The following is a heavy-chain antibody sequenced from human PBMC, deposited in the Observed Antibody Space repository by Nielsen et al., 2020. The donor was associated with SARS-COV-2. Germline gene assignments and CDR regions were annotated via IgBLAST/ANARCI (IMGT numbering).Heavy chain of an antibody. Sequence: SETLSLTCAVSGDSVSSHDWWTWVRPSPGQGLEWIGEVSHSGSTKYNPSLKSRVTLSMDKSKNQFSLRLTSVFAADTAVYFCARGDLVVVPSPLLGLGPIFYYFYLDVWGKGTTVIVSS. CDR3: ARGDLVVVPSPLLGLGPIFYYFYLDV. D-gene: IGHD2-2*01. CDR1: GDSVSSHDW. V-gene: IGHV4-4*02. CDR2: VSHSGST. J-gene: IGHJ6*03.